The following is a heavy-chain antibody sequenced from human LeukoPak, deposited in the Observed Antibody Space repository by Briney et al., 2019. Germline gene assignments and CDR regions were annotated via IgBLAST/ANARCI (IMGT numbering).Heavy chain of an antibody. Sequence: GGSLRLSCAASGFTISNKYMTWVRQAPGKGLEWVSLIYSDGRTYYADSVKGRCTISRDNSKNTLYLQMNSLRVEGTAVYFCARGLSLSGYLDAFGIWGQGTMVTVSS. CDR2: IYSDGRT. CDR1: GFTISNKY. J-gene: IGHJ3*02. CDR3: ARGLSLSGYLDAFGI. D-gene: IGHD3-22*01. V-gene: IGHV3-53*01.